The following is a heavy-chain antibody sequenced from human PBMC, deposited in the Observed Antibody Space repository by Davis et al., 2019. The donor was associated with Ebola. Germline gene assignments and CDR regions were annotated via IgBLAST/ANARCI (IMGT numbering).Heavy chain of an antibody. V-gene: IGHV4-59*12. J-gene: IGHJ4*02. CDR2: IYYSGST. Sequence: PSETLSLTCAVYGGSFSGYYWSWIRQPPGKGLEWIGYIYYSGSTNYNPSLKSRVTISVDTSKNQFSLKLSSVTAADTAVYYCVISDYWGQGTLVTVSS. D-gene: IGHD2/OR15-2a*01. CDR1: GGSFSGYY. CDR3: VISDY.